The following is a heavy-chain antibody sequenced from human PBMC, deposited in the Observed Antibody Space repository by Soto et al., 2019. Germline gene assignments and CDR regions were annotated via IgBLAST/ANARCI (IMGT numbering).Heavy chain of an antibody. V-gene: IGHV3-30*03. CDR1: GFTFSSYG. J-gene: IGHJ6*02. CDR3: ASRYGMDV. CDR2: ISYDGSNK. Sequence: QVQLVESGGGVVQPGRSLRLSCAASGFTFSSYGMHWVRQAPGKGLEWVAVISYDGSNKYYADYVKGRFTISRDNSKNTLYLKMNSLRAEDTAVYYCASRYGMDVWGQGTTVTVSS.